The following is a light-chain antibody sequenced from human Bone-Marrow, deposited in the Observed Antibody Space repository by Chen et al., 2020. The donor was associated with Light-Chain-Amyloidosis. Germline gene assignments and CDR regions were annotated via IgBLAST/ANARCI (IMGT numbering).Light chain of an antibody. CDR2: EVT. V-gene: IGLV2-14*01. Sequence: QSALTQPASVSGSPGHSLTIPSTGTSSDVGGDNHVSWYQQHPDKAPKLMIYEVTNRPSWVPDRFSGSKSDNTASLTISGLQTEDEADYFCSSYTITNTLVFGSGTRVTVL. J-gene: IGLJ1*01. CDR1: SSDVGGDNH. CDR3: SSYTITNTLV.